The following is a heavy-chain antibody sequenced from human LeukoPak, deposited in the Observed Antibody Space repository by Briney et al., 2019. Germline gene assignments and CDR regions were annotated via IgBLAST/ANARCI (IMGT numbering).Heavy chain of an antibody. CDR3: AREGYSSGWIDY. CDR1: GGSISSHY. V-gene: IGHV4-59*11. J-gene: IGHJ4*02. CDR2: IYYSGTT. D-gene: IGHD6-19*01. Sequence: SETLSLTCSVFGGSISSHYWSWIRQPPGKGPEWIGYIYYSGTTNYNPSLNSRVTISVDMYNNQFSLKLRSVTAADTAVYYCAREGYSSGWIDYWGQGTLGTVSS.